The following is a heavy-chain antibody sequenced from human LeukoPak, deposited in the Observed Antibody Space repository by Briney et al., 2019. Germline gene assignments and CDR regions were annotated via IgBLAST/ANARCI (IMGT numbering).Heavy chain of an antibody. V-gene: IGHV4-34*01. Sequence: SKTLSLTCAVYGGSFSGYYWSWIRQPPGKGLEWIGEINHSGSTNYNPSLKSRVTISVDTSKNQFSLKLSSVTAADTAVYYCARGLSYWGQGTLVTVSS. CDR2: INHSGST. J-gene: IGHJ4*02. CDR3: ARGLSY. CDR1: GGSFSGYY.